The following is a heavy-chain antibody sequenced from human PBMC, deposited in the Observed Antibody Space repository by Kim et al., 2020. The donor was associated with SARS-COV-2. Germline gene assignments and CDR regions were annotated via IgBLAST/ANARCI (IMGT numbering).Heavy chain of an antibody. CDR3: FWLSGGY. V-gene: IGHV3-74*01. D-gene: IGHD3-3*01. J-gene: IGHJ4*02. CDR2: TKSDGTST. CDR1: GFTFSTYW. Sequence: GGSLRLSCAASGFTFSTYWMHWVRQAPGKGLVWVSRTKSDGTSTSYADSVKGRFTISRDNAKSTLFLQMHSLRADDTAVYYCFWLSGGYWGQGTLVTVS.